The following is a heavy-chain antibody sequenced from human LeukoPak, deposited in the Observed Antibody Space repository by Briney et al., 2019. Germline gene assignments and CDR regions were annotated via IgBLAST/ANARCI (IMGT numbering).Heavy chain of an antibody. J-gene: IGHJ1*01. CDR1: GGSINSVSYY. CDR3: AREDPYYGYH. V-gene: IGHV4-39*07. D-gene: IGHD3-10*01. CDR2: IYNSESI. Sequence: SETLSLTCTVSGGSINSVSYYWVWIRQPPGKGLEWIGSIYNSESIYSKPSLRSRVTISLDTSKNQFSLKLSSVTAADTALYFCAREDPYYGYHWGQGTLVTVSS.